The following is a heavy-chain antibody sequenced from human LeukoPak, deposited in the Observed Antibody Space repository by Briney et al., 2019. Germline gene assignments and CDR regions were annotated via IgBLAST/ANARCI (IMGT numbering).Heavy chain of an antibody. CDR2: ISAYNGYT. D-gene: IGHD2-2*01. J-gene: IGHJ6*02. CDR1: GYTFTSYG. CDR3: ARDCSSTSCYDGYYYGMDV. Sequence: GASVKVSCTASGYTFTSYGISWVRQAPGQGLEWMGWISAYNGYTNYAQNFQGRVTMTTDASTSTAYMELRSLRSDDTAVYYCARDCSSTSCYDGYYYGMDVWGQGTTVTVSS. V-gene: IGHV1-18*01.